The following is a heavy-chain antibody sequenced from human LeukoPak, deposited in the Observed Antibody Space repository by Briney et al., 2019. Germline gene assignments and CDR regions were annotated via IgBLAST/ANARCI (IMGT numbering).Heavy chain of an antibody. Sequence: PWGSLRLSCAASGFTFSSYGMHWVRQAPGKGLEWVAFIRYDGSNKYYADSVKGRFTISRDNSKNTLYLQMNSLRAEDTAVYYCAKGSPGVTPYFDYWGQGTLVTVSS. J-gene: IGHJ4*02. V-gene: IGHV3-30*02. CDR1: GFTFSSYG. CDR3: AKGSPGVTPYFDY. CDR2: IRYDGSNK. D-gene: IGHD4-23*01.